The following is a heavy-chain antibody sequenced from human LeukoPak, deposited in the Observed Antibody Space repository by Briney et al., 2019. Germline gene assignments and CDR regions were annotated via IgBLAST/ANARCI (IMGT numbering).Heavy chain of an antibody. D-gene: IGHD1-26*01. CDR2: IRGRGGTT. CDR3: AKDRYSGNYHQSGDFSY. J-gene: IGHJ4*02. CDR1: GFTFSSYG. Sequence: GGSLRLSWAASGFTFSSYGMSWVRQAPGKGLEWVSSIRGRGGTTYYAASVKGRVTISRDNSKNTLYLQMNSMRAEDAALYYCAKDRYSGNYHQSGDFSYWGQGTLVTVSS. V-gene: IGHV3-23*01.